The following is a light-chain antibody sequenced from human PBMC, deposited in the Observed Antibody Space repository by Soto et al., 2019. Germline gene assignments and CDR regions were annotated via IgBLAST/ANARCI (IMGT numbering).Light chain of an antibody. CDR3: QQSYSTLRT. CDR1: QSISSY. CDR2: AAS. Sequence: DIPMTQSPSSLSASVGDRVTLTCRASQSISSYLNWYQQKPGKAPKLLIYAASSLQSGVASRFGGSGAGTDYILIISRLQPEDVATYYCQQSYSTLRTFGEGTKVEIK. V-gene: IGKV1-39*01. J-gene: IGKJ1*01.